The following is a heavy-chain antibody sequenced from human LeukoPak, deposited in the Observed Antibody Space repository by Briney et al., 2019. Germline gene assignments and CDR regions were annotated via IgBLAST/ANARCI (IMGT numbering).Heavy chain of an antibody. CDR2: MYYSGNT. Sequence: SETLSLTCAVSGGSISSSSFSWGWIRQPPGKGLEWIGNMYYSGNTYYNPSLKSRVTISVDTSRTQFSLRLGSVTAADTAVYYCARLSYNSGWYIDYWGQGTLVTVSS. CDR3: ARLSYNSGWYIDY. D-gene: IGHD6-19*01. V-gene: IGHV4-39*01. J-gene: IGHJ4*02. CDR1: GGSISSSSFS.